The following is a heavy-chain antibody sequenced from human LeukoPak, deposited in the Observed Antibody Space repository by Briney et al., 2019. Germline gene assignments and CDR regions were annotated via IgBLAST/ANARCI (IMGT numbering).Heavy chain of an antibody. D-gene: IGHD2-15*01. CDR1: GGSISSYY. Sequence: PSETLSLTCTVSGGSISSYYWTWIRQPPGKGLEWIGYIYYSGSTNYNPSLKSRVTISVDTSKNQFSLKLSSVTAADTAVYYCARVTGCSGGSCYSGLYFQHWGQGTLVTVSS. CDR2: IYYSGST. CDR3: ARVTGCSGGSCYSGLYFQH. V-gene: IGHV4-59*01. J-gene: IGHJ1*01.